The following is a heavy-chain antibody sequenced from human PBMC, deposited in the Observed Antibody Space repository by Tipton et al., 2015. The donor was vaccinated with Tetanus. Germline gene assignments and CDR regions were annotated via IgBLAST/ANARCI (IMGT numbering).Heavy chain of an antibody. D-gene: IGHD3-22*01. J-gene: IGHJ4*02. V-gene: IGHV1-18*01. CDR2: ISAYNGNT. CDR1: GYTFTSYG. Sequence: QLVQSGAEVKKPGASVKVSCKASGYTFTSYGISWVRQAPGQGLEWMGWISAYNGNTNYAQKLQGRVTMTTDTSTSTAYMELRSLRSDDTAVYYCARPSYDSSGYYLWGLSYYFDYWGQGTLVTVSS. CDR3: ARPSYDSSGYYLWGLSYYFDY.